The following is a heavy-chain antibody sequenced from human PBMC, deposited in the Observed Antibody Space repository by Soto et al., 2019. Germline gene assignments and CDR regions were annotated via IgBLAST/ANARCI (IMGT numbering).Heavy chain of an antibody. J-gene: IGHJ3*02. V-gene: IGHV4-59*01. CDR2: IYYSGST. CDR3: ARGERTWYDAFDI. D-gene: IGHD2-15*01. Sequence: SETLSLTCTVSGGSISSYYWSWIRQPPGKGLEWIGYIYYSGSTNYNPSLKSRVTISVDTSKNQFSLKLSSVTAADTAVYYCARGERTWYDAFDIWGQGTMVTVSS. CDR1: GGSISSYY.